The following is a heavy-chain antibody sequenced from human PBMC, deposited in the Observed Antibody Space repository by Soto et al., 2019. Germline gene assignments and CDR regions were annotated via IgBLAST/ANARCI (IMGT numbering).Heavy chain of an antibody. CDR3: GREGDGYTNNEV. Sequence: QVQLVQSGAEVKKPGASVKVSCKASGYTFTSYGISWVRQAPGQGLEWMGWISAYNGNTNYAKKLQGRVTMTTDTSTSTAYMELRGRRSDDTAEYYGGREGDGYTNNEVWGQGTLVTVSS. D-gene: IGHD5-12*01. V-gene: IGHV1-18*01. J-gene: IGHJ4*02. CDR2: ISAYNGNT. CDR1: GYTFTSYG.